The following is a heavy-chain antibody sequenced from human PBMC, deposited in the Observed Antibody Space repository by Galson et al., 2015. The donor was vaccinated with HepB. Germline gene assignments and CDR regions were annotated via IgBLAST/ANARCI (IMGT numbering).Heavy chain of an antibody. CDR3: ARDPLYGGNSGAFDI. D-gene: IGHD4-23*01. Sequence: SETLSLTCAVSGGSISSSNWWSWVRQPPGKGLEWIGEIYHSGSTNYNPSLKSRVTISVDKSKNQFSLKLSSVTAADTAVYYCARDPLYGGNSGAFDIWGQGTMVTVSS. V-gene: IGHV4-4*02. J-gene: IGHJ3*02. CDR1: GGSISSSNW. CDR2: IYHSGST.